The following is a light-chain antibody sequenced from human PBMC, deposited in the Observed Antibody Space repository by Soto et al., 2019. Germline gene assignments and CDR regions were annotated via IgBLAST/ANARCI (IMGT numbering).Light chain of an antibody. V-gene: IGKV3-20*01. CDR3: QQYASSPRT. Sequence: IVLTQPPGTLSLSPGERATLSCRASQSVSSNYLAWYQQKPGQGPRLLIFGASSRLTGIPDRFSGSGSGTDCTLTISRLEPEDVGVYYCQQYASSPRTFGQGTKVEIK. CDR2: GAS. CDR1: QSVSSNY. J-gene: IGKJ2*02.